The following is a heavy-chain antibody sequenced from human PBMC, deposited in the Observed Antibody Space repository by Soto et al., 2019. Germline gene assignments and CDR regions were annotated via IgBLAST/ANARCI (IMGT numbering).Heavy chain of an antibody. V-gene: IGHV4-39*01. Sequence: QLQLLESGPGLVKPSETLFLSCTVSGGSIITSSYDWDWIRQPPGKGLEWIGSIYTRDNTYYSPSLKSRVTISLDTSKNQFSLNLNSVTAADTAVYYCARLDSSGALDHWGRGTLVTVSS. CDR2: IYTRDNT. CDR1: GGSIITSSYD. J-gene: IGHJ4*02. D-gene: IGHD3-22*01. CDR3: ARLDSSGALDH.